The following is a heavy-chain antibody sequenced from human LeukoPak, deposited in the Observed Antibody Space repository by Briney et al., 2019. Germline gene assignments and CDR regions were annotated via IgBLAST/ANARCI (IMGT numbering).Heavy chain of an antibody. V-gene: IGHV3-48*01. Sequence: GGSLRLSCTASGVTFSAYDMNWVRQAPGKGLEWISHITNGDSTIYYADSVKGRFTISRDNAKNSVYLQMNTLRAEDTAVYYCAGAFDYWGQGTLVTVSS. CDR2: ITNGDSTI. J-gene: IGHJ4*02. CDR3: AGAFDY. CDR1: GVTFSAYD.